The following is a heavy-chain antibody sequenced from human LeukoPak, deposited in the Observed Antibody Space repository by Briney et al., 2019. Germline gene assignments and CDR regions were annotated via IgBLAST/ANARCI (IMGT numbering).Heavy chain of an antibody. CDR2: LYPGGNT. J-gene: IGHJ4*02. CDR1: GLTVSKTY. V-gene: IGHV3-66*02. Sequence: GGSLRLSCAASGLTVSKTYMSWVRQAPGKGLEWVSVLYPGGNTYYADSVKGRFTNSRDNSKNTLYLQMNSLRTEDTAVYYCAADGYSSSWFLYWGQGTLVTVSS. D-gene: IGHD6-13*01. CDR3: AADGYSSSWFLY.